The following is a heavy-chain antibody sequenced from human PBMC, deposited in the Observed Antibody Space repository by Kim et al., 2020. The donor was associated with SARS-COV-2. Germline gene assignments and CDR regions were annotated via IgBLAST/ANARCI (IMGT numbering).Heavy chain of an antibody. D-gene: IGHD2-15*01. J-gene: IGHJ6*02. CDR1: GYRFTDYW. V-gene: IGHV5-51*01. CDR3: ARLDGIVDRNLYSGLDV. Sequence: GESLKISCKGSGYRFTDYWIGWVRQMPGKGLEWMGIVYCGSSQARYSPSFQGQVTISADKSITTAYLQWSSLKASDTAIYYCARLDGIVDRNLYSGLDVWGQGTTVTVSS. CDR2: VYCGSSQA.